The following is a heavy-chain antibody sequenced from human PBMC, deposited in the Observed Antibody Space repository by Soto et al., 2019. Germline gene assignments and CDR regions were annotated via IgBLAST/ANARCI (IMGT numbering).Heavy chain of an antibody. CDR1: GYTFSGYF. Sequence: QVQLVQSGADVKKPGASVKVSCKTSGYTFSGYFMHWLRQAPGQGLEWMGWMNPNSGGTDYAQNFQGRVSMTWDTSIRTADMELSKLRSDDTAIYICVRGYDISSWRVFDYWGQGTLATVSS. V-gene: IGHV1-2*02. CDR2: MNPNSGGT. J-gene: IGHJ4*02. CDR3: VRGYDISSWRVFDY. D-gene: IGHD6-13*01.